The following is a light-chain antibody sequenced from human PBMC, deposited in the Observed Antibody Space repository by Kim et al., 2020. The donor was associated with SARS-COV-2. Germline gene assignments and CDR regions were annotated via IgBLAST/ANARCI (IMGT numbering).Light chain of an antibody. CDR3: QQYNSAPLT. V-gene: IGKV3-20*01. Sequence: EIVLTQSPGTLSLSPGERAILSCRASPKVGSAFLAWYQQKTGQAPRLLMFAASTRASGIPDRFTGSASETDFTLTISSLEPEDSAVYYCQQYNSAPLTFGGGTKVDIK. J-gene: IGKJ4*01. CDR2: AAS. CDR1: PKVGSAF.